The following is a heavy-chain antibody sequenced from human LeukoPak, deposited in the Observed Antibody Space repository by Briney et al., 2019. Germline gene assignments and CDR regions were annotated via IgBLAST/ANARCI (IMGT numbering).Heavy chain of an antibody. CDR1: GGSISSYY. J-gene: IGHJ4*02. CDR3: ARGLAPGDQYCFDY. D-gene: IGHD3-3*02. Sequence: SETLSLTCTVSGGSISSYYWSWIRQPPGKGLEWIGYIYYSGSTNYNPSLKSRVTISVDTSKNQFSLKLSSVTAADTAVYYCARGLAPGDQYCFDYWGQGTLVTVSS. CDR2: IYYSGST. V-gene: IGHV4-59*01.